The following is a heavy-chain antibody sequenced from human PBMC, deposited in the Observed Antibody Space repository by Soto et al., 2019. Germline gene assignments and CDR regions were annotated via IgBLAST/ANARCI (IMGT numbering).Heavy chain of an antibody. Sequence: GGSLILSCAASGFTFSSYAMSWVRQAPGKGLEWVSTLNGRATEKYHADSVRGRFTISRDNSKSTLYLQMNSLRAEDSAIYYCAKGYSDSSWSHLDFWGQGTLVTVSS. CDR1: GFTFSSYA. CDR3: AKGYSDSSWSHLDF. D-gene: IGHD6-13*01. V-gene: IGHV3-23*01. J-gene: IGHJ4*02. CDR2: LNGRATEK.